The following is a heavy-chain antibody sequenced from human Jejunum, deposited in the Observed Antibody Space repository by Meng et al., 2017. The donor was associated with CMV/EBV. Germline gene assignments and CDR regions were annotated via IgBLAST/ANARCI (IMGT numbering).Heavy chain of an antibody. Sequence: AASGFPFSSYAMTWVRQAPGKGLEWVSGISESGTYYADSVRGRFTISRDNSKYMFYLQMNSLRAEDTAVYYCAKDRSAYYYYGMDVWGQGTTVTVSS. CDR3: AKDRSAYYYYGMDV. CDR2: ISESGT. V-gene: IGHV3-23*01. J-gene: IGHJ6*01. CDR1: GFPFSSYA.